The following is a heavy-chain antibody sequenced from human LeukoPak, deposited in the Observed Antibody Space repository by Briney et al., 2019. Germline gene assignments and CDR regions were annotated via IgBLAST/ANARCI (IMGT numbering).Heavy chain of an antibody. CDR2: IWYDGSNK. V-gene: IGHV3-33*01. D-gene: IGHD1-26*01. CDR1: GFTFSSYG. CDR3: ARGRTKPKRWGWPGVGATSDYYYGMDV. J-gene: IGHJ6*02. Sequence: PGGSLRLSCAASGFTFSSYGMHWVRQAPGKGLERVAVIWYDGSNKYYADSVKGRFTISRDNSKNTLYLQMNSLRAEDTAVYYCARGRTKPKRWGWPGVGATSDYYYGMDVWGQGTTVTVSS.